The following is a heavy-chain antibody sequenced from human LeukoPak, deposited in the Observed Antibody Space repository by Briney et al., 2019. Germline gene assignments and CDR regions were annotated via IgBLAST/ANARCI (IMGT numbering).Heavy chain of an antibody. CDR3: TTSTAVVAATRIDY. J-gene: IGHJ4*02. Sequence: GGSLRLSCAASGFTFSNAWMSWVRQAPGKGLEWVGRIKSKTDGGTTDYAAPVKGRFTISRDDSKNTLYLQMNSLKTEDTAVYYCTTSTAVVAATRIDYWGQGTLVTVSS. V-gene: IGHV3-15*01. CDR2: IKSKTDGGTT. CDR1: GFTFSNAW. D-gene: IGHD2-15*01.